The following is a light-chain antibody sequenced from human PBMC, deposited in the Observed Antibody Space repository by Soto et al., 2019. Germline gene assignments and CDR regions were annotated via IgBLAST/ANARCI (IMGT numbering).Light chain of an antibody. CDR3: QQYNNWGT. J-gene: IGKJ1*01. V-gene: IGKV3-15*01. Sequence: EIVMTQSPATLSVSPGEGVTLSCRASQSVSSNLAWYQQKPGQAPRLLIYGASTRATGIPARFSGSGSGTESTLTISRLQSEDFAVYYCQQYNNWGTFGQGTRVEIK. CDR1: QSVSSN. CDR2: GAS.